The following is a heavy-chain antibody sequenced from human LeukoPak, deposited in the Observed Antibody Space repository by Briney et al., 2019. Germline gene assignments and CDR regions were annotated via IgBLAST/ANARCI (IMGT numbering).Heavy chain of an antibody. CDR1: GFTVSSNY. CDR2: IYSGGST. J-gene: IGHJ6*02. V-gene: IGHV3-66*02. Sequence: GGSLRLSCAASGFTVSSNYMSWVRQAPGKGLEWVSVIYSGGSTYYADSVKGRFTISRDNSKNTLHLQMNSLRAEDTAVYYCARDTRDVGYGMDVWGQGTTVTVSS. CDR3: ARDTRDVGYGMDV. D-gene: IGHD5-24*01.